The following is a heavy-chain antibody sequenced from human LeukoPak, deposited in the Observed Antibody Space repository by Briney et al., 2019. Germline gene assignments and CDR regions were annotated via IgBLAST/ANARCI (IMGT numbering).Heavy chain of an antibody. J-gene: IGHJ4*02. V-gene: IGHV3-7*03. CDR3: AREVFFQFDT. CDR1: GLTFRKYW. CDR2: IAANGNDK. Sequence: GGSLRLSCAASGLTFRKYWMAWVRQAPGRGLEWVATIAANGNDKDYEDALQGRFTISRDNARNSLSLRIDSLRAEDTAQYYCAREVFFQFDTWGQGAQVTVSS.